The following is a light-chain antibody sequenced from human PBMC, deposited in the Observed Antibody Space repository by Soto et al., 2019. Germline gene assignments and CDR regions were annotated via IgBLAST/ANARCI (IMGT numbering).Light chain of an antibody. CDR3: QQYGGSPPFT. J-gene: IGKJ2*01. CDR2: GAS. V-gene: IGKV3-20*01. Sequence: EIVLTQSPGTLSLSPGERATLSCRASQRVSNSYLAWYQQKPGQAPRLLIYGASSRAAGIPDRFSGSGSGTDFTLTISRLEPEDFAVYFCQQYGGSPPFTFGEGTKVEIK. CDR1: QRVSNSY.